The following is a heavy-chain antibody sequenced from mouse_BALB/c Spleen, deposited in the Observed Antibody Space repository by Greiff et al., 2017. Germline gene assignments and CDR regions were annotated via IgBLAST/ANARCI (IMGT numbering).Heavy chain of an antibody. CDR3: ARGDRYGNY. CDR2: IYPGDGDT. V-gene: IGHV1-80*01. Sequence: VKLMESGAELVRPGSSVKISCKASGYAFSSYWMNWVKQRPGQGLEWIGQIYPGDGDTNYNGKFKGKATLTADKSSSTAYMQLSSLTSEDSAVYFCARGDRYGNYGGQGTTLTVSS. D-gene: IGHD2-1*01. CDR1: GYAFSSYW. J-gene: IGHJ2*01.